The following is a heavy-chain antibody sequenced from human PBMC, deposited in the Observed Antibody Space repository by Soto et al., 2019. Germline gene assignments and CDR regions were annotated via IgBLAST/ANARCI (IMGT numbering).Heavy chain of an antibody. CDR1: GFTLSDHY. D-gene: IGHD3-22*01. CDR2: SRDKPQGYST. Sequence: EVQLVESGGGLVQPGGSLRLSCAGYGFTLSDHYIDWVRQAPGKGLEWVGRSRDKPQGYSTAYAASVKGRFTTSRDESKNSAYLQMNSLKTEDTAVYYCVRATYFSDSSGYTRCLDYWGQGTLVTVSS. J-gene: IGHJ4*02. V-gene: IGHV3-72*01. CDR3: VRATYFSDSSGYTRCLDY.